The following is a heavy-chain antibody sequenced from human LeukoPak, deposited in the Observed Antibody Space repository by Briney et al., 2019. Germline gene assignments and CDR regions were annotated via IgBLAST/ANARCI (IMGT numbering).Heavy chain of an antibody. V-gene: IGHV3-21*01. CDR3: GENSLERGETFDT. J-gene: IGHJ4*02. CDR1: GFSFRSYS. CDR2: ITGSSSYI. Sequence: KPGGSLRLSCAASGFSFRSYSMDWVRQAPGKGLEWVSSITGSSSYISYADSVKGRFTISSDNAENSLFLQMDSLRPQDTAVYFWGENSLERGETFDTWGQGTLVTVSS. D-gene: IGHD3-16*01.